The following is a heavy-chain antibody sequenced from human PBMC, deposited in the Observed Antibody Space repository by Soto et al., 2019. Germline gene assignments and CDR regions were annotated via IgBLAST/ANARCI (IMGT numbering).Heavy chain of an antibody. CDR2: INHSGST. CDR3: ARVPRLTTVTWESWFDP. J-gene: IGHJ5*02. V-gene: IGHV4-34*01. Sequence: PSETLSLTCAVYGGSFSGYYWSWIRQPPGKGLEWIGEINHSGSTNYNPSLKSRVTISVDTSKNQFSLKLSSVTAADTAVYYCARVPRLTTVTWESWFDPWGQGTLVTVSS. CDR1: GGSFSGYY. D-gene: IGHD4-4*01.